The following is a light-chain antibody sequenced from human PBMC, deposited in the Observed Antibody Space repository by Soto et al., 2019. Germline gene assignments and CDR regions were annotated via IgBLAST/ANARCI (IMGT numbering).Light chain of an antibody. CDR1: SSDVGGYNH. Sequence: QSALTQPASVSGSPGQSITISCTGISSDVGGYNHVSWYQQHPGKAPKLRIYDVSNRPSGVSNRFSGSKSGNTASLTISGLQAEDEADYYCSSYTSSSTVVFGGGTKLTVL. J-gene: IGLJ2*01. CDR2: DVS. CDR3: SSYTSSSTVV. V-gene: IGLV2-14*01.